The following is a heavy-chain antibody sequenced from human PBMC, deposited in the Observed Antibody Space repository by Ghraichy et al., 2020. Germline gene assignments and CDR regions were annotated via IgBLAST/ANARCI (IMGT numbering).Heavy chain of an antibody. J-gene: IGHJ4*02. D-gene: IGHD5-18*01. V-gene: IGHV3-9*01. CDR1: GFTFDDYA. Sequence: LSLTCAASGFTFDDYAMHWVRQAPGKGLEWVSGISWNSGSIGYADSVKGRFTISRDNAKNSLYLQMNSLRAEDTAFDYCAKWPEGNRIQLWLNLWGQGTLVTVSS. CDR2: ISWNSGSI. CDR3: AKWPEGNRIQLWLNL.